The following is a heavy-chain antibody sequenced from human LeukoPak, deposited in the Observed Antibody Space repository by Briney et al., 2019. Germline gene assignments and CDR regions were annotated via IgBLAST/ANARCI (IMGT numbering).Heavy chain of an antibody. CDR1: GYTFTGYY. CDR3: AREGDSSGYYPEIDY. D-gene: IGHD3-22*01. J-gene: IGHJ4*02. Sequence: ASVKVSCKASGYTFTGYYMHWVRQAPGQGLEWMGWISAYNGNTNYAQKLQGRVTMTTDTSTSTAYMELRSLRSDDTAVYYCAREGDSSGYYPEIDYWGQGTLVTVSS. CDR2: ISAYNGNT. V-gene: IGHV1-18*04.